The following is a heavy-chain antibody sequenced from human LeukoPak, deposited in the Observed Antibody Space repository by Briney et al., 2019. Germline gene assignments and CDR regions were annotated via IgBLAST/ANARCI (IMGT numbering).Heavy chain of an antibody. Sequence: PGGSLRLSCAASGFTFSSYWMTWVRQAPGRGLEWVANIKQTGSEKYYVDSVKGRFTISRDNTKNSLYLQMNSLRAEDTAVYYCGRDLGWRVVAWGQGTLVTVSS. CDR2: IKQTGSEK. V-gene: IGHV3-7*01. D-gene: IGHD3-16*02. CDR1: GFTFSSYW. J-gene: IGHJ5*02. CDR3: GRDLGWRVVA.